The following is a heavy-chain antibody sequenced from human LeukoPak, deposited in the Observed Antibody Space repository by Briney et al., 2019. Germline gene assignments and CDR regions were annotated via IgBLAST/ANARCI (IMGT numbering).Heavy chain of an antibody. D-gene: IGHD3-10*01. V-gene: IGHV3-30*03. CDR1: GFTFSSYG. Sequence: GGSLRLSCAASGFTFSSYGMHWVRQAPGKGLEWVAVISYDGSNKYYADSVKGRFTISRDNSKNTLYLQMNSLRAEDTAVYYCATISQPPHRALWFGDEGAFDIWGQGTMVTVSS. CDR3: ATISQPPHRALWFGDEGAFDI. J-gene: IGHJ3*02. CDR2: ISYDGSNK.